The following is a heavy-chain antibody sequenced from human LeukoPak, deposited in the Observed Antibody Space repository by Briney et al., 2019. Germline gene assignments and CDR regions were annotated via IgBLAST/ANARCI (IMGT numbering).Heavy chain of an antibody. V-gene: IGHV3-23*01. CDR3: ARDRPHYGILTGYYSDD. D-gene: IGHD3-9*01. Sequence: GGSLRLSCAASGFTFSSYAMSWVRQAPGKGLEWVSAISGSGGNTYYADSVKGRFTISRDNSKNTLYLQMNSLRAEDTAVYYCARDRPHYGILTGYYSDDWGQGTLVTVSS. CDR2: ISGSGGNT. CDR1: GFTFSSYA. J-gene: IGHJ4*02.